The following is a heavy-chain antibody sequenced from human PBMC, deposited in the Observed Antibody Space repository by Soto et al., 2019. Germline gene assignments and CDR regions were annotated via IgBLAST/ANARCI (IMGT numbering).Heavy chain of an antibody. CDR1: GYSISGGCY. D-gene: IGHD3-3*01. Sequence: AEALSLTCDVSGYSISGGCYGGWIRQPPGKGLEWIANIYHSGSAYYTPSLKTPVTTSVDTSKNQISLRLNSVTAADTAVYFFARVRLFAYWFDPWGQGIPVTVSS. J-gene: IGHJ5*02. V-gene: IGHV4-38-2*01. CDR3: ARVRLFAYWFDP. CDR2: IYHSGSA.